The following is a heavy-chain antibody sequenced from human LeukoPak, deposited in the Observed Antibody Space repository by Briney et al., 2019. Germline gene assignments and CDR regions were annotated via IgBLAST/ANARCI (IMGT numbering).Heavy chain of an antibody. J-gene: IGHJ4*02. CDR3: ARPTFGVVSIFDY. CDR1: GYSISSGYY. V-gene: IGHV4-38-2*01. D-gene: IGHD3-3*01. CDR2: IYHSGST. Sequence: SETLSLTCAVSGYSISSGYYWGWIRPPPGKGLEGIGRIYHSGSTYYNPSLKSPVTIFGDTSKNQVSLKLNSVTAADTALYFFARPTFGVVSIFDYWGQGTMVTVSS.